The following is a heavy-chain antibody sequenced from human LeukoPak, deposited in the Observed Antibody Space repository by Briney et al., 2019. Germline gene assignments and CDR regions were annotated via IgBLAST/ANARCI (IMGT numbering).Heavy chain of an antibody. D-gene: IGHD1-7*01. V-gene: IGHV4-59*01. J-gene: IGHJ4*02. CDR3: ARGSRELYYFDY. CDR2: IYYSGST. Sequence: SETLSLTCTVSGGSISSYYWSWIRQPPGKGLEWIGYIYYSGSTKYNPSLKSRVTISVDASTTSFSLKLNSVTAADTAVYYCARGSRELYYFDYWGQGTLVTVSS. CDR1: GGSISSYY.